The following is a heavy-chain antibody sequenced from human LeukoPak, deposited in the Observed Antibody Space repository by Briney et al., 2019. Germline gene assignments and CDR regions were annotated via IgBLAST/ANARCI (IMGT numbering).Heavy chain of an antibody. CDR1: GGPISSYY. V-gene: IGHV4-59*01. CDR2: IYYSGST. D-gene: IGHD3-22*01. Sequence: SETLSLTCTVSGGPISSYYWSWIRQPPGKGLEWIGYIYYSGSTNYNPSLKSRVTISVDTSKNQFSLKLSSVTAADTAVYYCARYYHYYDSSGYLYYFDYWGQGTLVTVSS. J-gene: IGHJ4*02. CDR3: ARYYHYYDSSGYLYYFDY.